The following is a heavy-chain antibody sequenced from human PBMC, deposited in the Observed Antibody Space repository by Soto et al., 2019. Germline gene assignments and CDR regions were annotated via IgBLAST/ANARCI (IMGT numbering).Heavy chain of an antibody. Sequence: GGSLRLSCAAPGFTFSSYSMNWVRQAPGKGLEWVSYISSSSSTIYYADSVKGRFTISRDSAKNSLYLQMNSLRAEDTAVYYCARETTPTYYYFYMDVWGKGTTVTVSS. D-gene: IGHD4-17*01. CDR3: ARETTPTYYYFYMDV. J-gene: IGHJ6*03. CDR1: GFTFSSYS. V-gene: IGHV3-48*01. CDR2: ISSSSSTI.